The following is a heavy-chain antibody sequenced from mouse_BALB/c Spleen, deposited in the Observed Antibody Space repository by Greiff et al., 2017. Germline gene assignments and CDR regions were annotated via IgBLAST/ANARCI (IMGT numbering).Heavy chain of an antibody. CDR1: GFSLTSYG. Sequence: VQLQQPGPGLVQPSQSLSITCTVSGFSLTSYGVHWVRQSPGKGLEWLGVIWSGGSTDYNAAFISRLSISKDNSKSQVFFKMNSLQANDTAIYYCARTEVATDFDVWGAGTTVTVSS. V-gene: IGHV2-2*02. CDR3: ARTEVATDFDV. J-gene: IGHJ1*01. D-gene: IGHD1-1*02. CDR2: IWSGGST.